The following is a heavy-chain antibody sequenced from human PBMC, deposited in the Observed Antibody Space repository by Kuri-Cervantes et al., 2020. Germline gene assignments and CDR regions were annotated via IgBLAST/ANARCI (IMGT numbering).Heavy chain of an antibody. V-gene: IGHV3-7*01. CDR2: IKQDGSEK. CDR1: GFTFSSYW. D-gene: IGHD6-13*01. J-gene: IGHJ4*02. CDR3: ARDISSSCFDY. Sequence: GESLKISCAASGFTFSSYWMSWVRQAPGKGLEWVANIKQDGSEKYYVDSVKGRFTISRDNSKNTLYLQMNSLRAEDTAVYYCARDISSSCFDYWGQGTLVTVSS.